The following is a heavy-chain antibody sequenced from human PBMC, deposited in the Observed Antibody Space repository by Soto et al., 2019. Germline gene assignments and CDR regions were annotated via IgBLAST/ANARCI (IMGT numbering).Heavy chain of an antibody. CDR1: GFTFSRYW. V-gene: IGHV3-74*01. D-gene: IGHD5-18*01. CDR2: INSDGSSI. Sequence: EVQLVESGGDLVQPGGFLRLSCATSGFTFSRYWMHWVRQVPGKGLVWVSRINSDGSSISYSDSVKGRFTISRDNAKNTLYLQMNSLRVEASAVYYCARLTVDTVTSLDYWGQGTLVTVSS. J-gene: IGHJ4*02. CDR3: ARLTVDTVTSLDY.